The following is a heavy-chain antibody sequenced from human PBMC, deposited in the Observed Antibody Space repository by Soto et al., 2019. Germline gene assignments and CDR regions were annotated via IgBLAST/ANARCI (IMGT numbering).Heavy chain of an antibody. V-gene: IGHV1-18*04. CDR2: ISAYNGNT. Sequence: ASVKVSCKASGYTFTSYGISWVRQAPGQGVEWMGWISAYNGNTNYAQKLQGRVTMTTDTSTSTAYMELRSLRSDDTAVYYCAICPGSSYPDYYFDYWGQGTLVTVSS. CDR1: GYTFTSYG. J-gene: IGHJ4*02. CDR3: AICPGSSYPDYYFDY. D-gene: IGHD3-10*02.